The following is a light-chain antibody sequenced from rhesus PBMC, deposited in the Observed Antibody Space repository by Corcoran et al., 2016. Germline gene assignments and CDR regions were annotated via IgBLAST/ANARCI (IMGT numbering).Light chain of an antibody. V-gene: IGKV3-10*01. CDR2: GAS. J-gene: IGKJ2*01. CDR1: QSVSSY. Sequence: QVILTQSPATLSLSPGERATLSFRASQSVSSYLAWYQQKPGQAPRLLIYGASSRPTGIPARFSGSGSGTDFTLTISSLEPEDVGVYHCYQHSSGYSFGQVTKVEIK. CDR3: YQHSSGYS.